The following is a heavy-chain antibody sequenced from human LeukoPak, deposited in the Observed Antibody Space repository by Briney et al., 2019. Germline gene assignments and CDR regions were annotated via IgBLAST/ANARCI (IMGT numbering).Heavy chain of an antibody. J-gene: IGHJ4*02. Sequence: SETLSLTCAVSGGSISSSNWWSWVRQPPGKGLEWIGEIYHSGSTNYNPSLKSRVTISVDKSKNQFSLKLSSVTAADTAVYYCASSPYGSGSYYNGHFDYWGQGTLVTVSS. D-gene: IGHD3-10*01. CDR3: ASSPYGSGSYYNGHFDY. V-gene: IGHV4-4*02. CDR2: IYHSGST. CDR1: GGSISSSNW.